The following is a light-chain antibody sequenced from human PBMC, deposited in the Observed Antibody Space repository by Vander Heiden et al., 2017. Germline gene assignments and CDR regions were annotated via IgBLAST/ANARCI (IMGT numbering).Light chain of an antibody. Sequence: DIQMTQSPSSLSASVGDRVTITSRASQSISSYLNWYQQKPGKAPKLLIYAASSLQSGVPSRFSGSGSGTDFTLTISSLQPEDFATYYCQQSYSTPRCTFGPGTKVDIK. J-gene: IGKJ3*01. CDR3: QQSYSTPRCT. V-gene: IGKV1-39*01. CDR2: AAS. CDR1: QSISSY.